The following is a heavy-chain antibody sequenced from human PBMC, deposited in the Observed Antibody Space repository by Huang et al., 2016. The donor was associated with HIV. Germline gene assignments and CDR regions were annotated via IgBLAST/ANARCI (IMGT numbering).Heavy chain of an antibody. CDR3: ATKTGAMDI. CDR2: IKQDESEK. J-gene: IGHJ6*02. D-gene: IGHD1-7*01. CDR1: TFSFGAYW. V-gene: IGHV3-7*01. Sequence: VESGGRLVQPGGSIRLSCVGSTFSFGAYWMSWVRQPPGKGLEWVAKIKQDESEKYYVESGKGRFNISRDNAKKILFLQMDNVRVEDTATYYCATKTGAMDIWGQGTAVTVS.